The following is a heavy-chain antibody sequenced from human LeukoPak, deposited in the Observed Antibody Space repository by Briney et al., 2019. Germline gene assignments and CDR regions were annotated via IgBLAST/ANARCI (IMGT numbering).Heavy chain of an antibody. Sequence: GASVKVSCKASGYTFTSYYMHWVRQAPGQGLEWMGIINPSGGSTSYAQKFQGRVTMTRDTSTSTVYMELSSLRSEDTAEYYCARDQGMITFGDIWGQGTMVTVSS. CDR3: ARDQGMITFGDI. D-gene: IGHD3-16*01. CDR1: GYTFTSYY. J-gene: IGHJ3*02. V-gene: IGHV1-46*01. CDR2: INPSGGST.